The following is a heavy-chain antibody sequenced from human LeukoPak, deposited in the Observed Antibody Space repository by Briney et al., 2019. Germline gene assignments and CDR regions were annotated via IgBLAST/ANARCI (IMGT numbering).Heavy chain of an antibody. Sequence: GESLKISCKGSGYSFTSYWIGWVRLMPGKCLEWIGLIYPGESDTRYSPSFQVQVTISADKSISTAYLQWSSLKASDTAMYYCARGRPKDLQYENWFDPWGQGTLVTVSS. J-gene: IGHJ5*02. V-gene: IGHV5-51*01. D-gene: IGHD3-3*01. CDR3: ARGRPKDLQYENWFDP. CDR1: GYSFTSYW. CDR2: IYPGESDT.